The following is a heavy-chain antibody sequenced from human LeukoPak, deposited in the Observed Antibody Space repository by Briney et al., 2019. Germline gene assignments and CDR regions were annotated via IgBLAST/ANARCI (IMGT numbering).Heavy chain of an antibody. Sequence: ASVKVSCKASGGTFSSYAISWVRQAPGQGLEWMGWIIPIFGTTNHAQQFQGRVTITADESTSTAYMELSSLRSEDTAMYYCARDRVYGDYGQNGYDYWGQGTLVTVSS. V-gene: IGHV1-69*13. J-gene: IGHJ4*02. CDR1: GGTFSSYA. CDR3: ARDRVYGDYGQNGYDY. CDR2: IIPIFGTT. D-gene: IGHD4-17*01.